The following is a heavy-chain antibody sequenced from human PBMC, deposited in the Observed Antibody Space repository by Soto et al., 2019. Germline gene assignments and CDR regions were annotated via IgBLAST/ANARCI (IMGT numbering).Heavy chain of an antibody. J-gene: IGHJ5*02. CDR3: ARLIWFGELLANWFDP. CDR1: GYSFTSYW. D-gene: IGHD3-10*01. V-gene: IGHV5-51*01. CDR2: IYPGDSDT. Sequence: GESLKISCKGSGYSFTSYWISWVRQMPGKGLEWMGIIYPGDSDTRYSPSFQGQVTISADKSISTAYLQWSSLKASDTAMYYCARLIWFGELLANWFDPWGQGTLVTVSS.